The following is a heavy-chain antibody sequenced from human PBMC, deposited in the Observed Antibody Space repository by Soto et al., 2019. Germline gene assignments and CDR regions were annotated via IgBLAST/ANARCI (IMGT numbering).Heavy chain of an antibody. CDR2: ISAYNGNT. CDR3: ARVVAVAGENYYYYYMDV. V-gene: IGHV1-18*01. Sequence: ASVKVSCKASGYTFTSYGISWVRQAPGQGLEWMGWISAYNGNTNYAQKLQGRVTMTTDTSTSTAYMELRSLRSDDTAVYYCARVVAVAGENYYYYYMDVWGKGTTVTVSS. CDR1: GYTFTSYG. J-gene: IGHJ6*03. D-gene: IGHD6-19*01.